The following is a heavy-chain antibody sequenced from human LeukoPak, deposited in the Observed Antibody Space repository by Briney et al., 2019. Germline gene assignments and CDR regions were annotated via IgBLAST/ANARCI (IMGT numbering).Heavy chain of an antibody. J-gene: IGHJ4*02. Sequence: WASVKVSCKTSGYSFTSSGITWVRQAPGQGLEWMGWINTYNGYSKYARKLQGRVTMTADTSKSTAYMELSSLGSDDTAVYYCAKNTTGGYSDYWGQGTLVTVSS. D-gene: IGHD1-1*01. CDR1: GYSFTSSG. CDR2: INTYNGYS. V-gene: IGHV1-18*01. CDR3: AKNTTGGYSDY.